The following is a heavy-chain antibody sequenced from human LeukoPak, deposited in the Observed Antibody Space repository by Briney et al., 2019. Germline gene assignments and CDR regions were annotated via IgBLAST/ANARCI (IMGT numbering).Heavy chain of an antibody. CDR2: IYSGGGT. D-gene: IGHD4-23*01. CDR3: ARNQDYGGFDF. CDR1: GFTVSSNY. Sequence: PGGSLRLSCAASGFTVSSNYMSWVRQAPGKGLGWVSVIYSGGGTYYADSVKGRFTVSRDNSKNTLYLQMNSLRVDDTAMYYCARNQDYGGFDFWGQGTLVTVSS. V-gene: IGHV3-66*01. J-gene: IGHJ4*02.